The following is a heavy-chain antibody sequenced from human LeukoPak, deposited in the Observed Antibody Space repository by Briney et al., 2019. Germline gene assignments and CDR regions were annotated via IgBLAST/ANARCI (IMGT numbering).Heavy chain of an antibody. D-gene: IGHD1-14*01. J-gene: IGHJ6*03. Sequence: GGSLRLSCAASGFTFHIYAMTWVRQAPGKGLEWVSTISGSDGSTYYADSVKGRFTISRDSSKNTLYLQMNSLRAEDTAVYYCPKDIRENTGLGSMDVWGKGTTVTVSS. CDR2: ISGSDGST. CDR3: PKDIRENTGLGSMDV. CDR1: GFTFHIYA. V-gene: IGHV3-23*01.